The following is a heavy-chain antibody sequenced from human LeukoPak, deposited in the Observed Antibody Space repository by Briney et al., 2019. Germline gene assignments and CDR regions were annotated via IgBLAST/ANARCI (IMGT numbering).Heavy chain of an antibody. CDR1: GGSISSYY. D-gene: IGHD4-23*01. Sequence: SETLSLNCTVSGGSISSYYWSCIRQPPGKGLEWIGYIYYSGSTNYNPSLKSRVTISVDTSKNQFSLKLSSVTAADTAVYYCARDYYGGNYWYFDLWGRGTLVTVSS. V-gene: IGHV4-59*01. J-gene: IGHJ2*01. CDR2: IYYSGST. CDR3: ARDYYGGNYWYFDL.